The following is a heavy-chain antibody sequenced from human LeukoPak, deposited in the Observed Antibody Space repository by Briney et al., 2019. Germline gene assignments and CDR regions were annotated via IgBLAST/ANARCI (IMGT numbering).Heavy chain of an antibody. Sequence: GGSLRLSCAASGFTFNNYAMTWVRQAPRKGLEWVSSISGRGRTTDYAASVKGRFTISRDNSQNTLYLQMNSLRAEDTAVYYCAREDGGWLDYWGQGTLVTVSS. CDR1: GFTFNNYA. D-gene: IGHD6-19*01. V-gene: IGHV3-23*01. CDR2: ISGRGRTT. J-gene: IGHJ4*02. CDR3: AREDGGWLDY.